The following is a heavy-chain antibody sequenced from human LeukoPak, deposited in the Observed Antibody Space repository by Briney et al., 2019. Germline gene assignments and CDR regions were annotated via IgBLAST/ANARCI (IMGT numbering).Heavy chain of an antibody. CDR1: GFTLSNYW. CDR3: AKQRYGGEDY. J-gene: IGHJ4*02. CDR2: IKQDGSEK. V-gene: IGHV3-7*01. Sequence: GGSLRLSCAASGFTLSNYWMSWVRQAPGKGLEWVANIKQDGSEKYYVDSLKGRFTISRDNAKNSLYLQMNSLRAEDAAVYYCAKQRYGGEDYWGQGTLVTVSS. D-gene: IGHD3-16*01.